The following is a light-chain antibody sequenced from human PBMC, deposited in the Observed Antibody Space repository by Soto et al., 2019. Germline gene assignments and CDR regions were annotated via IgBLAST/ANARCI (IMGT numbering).Light chain of an antibody. Sequence: EIVMTQSPATLSVSPGERATLSCRASQSVSSNLAWYQQKPGQAPRLLIYGASTRATGIPARFSGSGSGTEFTLTISSLQSEDFAVYYCQQYNNWRPTFVQGTKLEIK. J-gene: IGKJ2*01. CDR2: GAS. CDR1: QSVSSN. CDR3: QQYNNWRPT. V-gene: IGKV3-15*01.